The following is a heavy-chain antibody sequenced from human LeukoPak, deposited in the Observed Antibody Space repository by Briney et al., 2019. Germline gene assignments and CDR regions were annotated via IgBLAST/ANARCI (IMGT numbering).Heavy chain of an antibody. CDR1: GFTFSRYW. V-gene: IGHV3-74*01. D-gene: IGHD3-16*01. CDR3: ARGERRGHFDY. Sequence: GGSLRLSCAASGFTFSRYWMHWVRQAPGKGLLWVSRINSDGSSTYYADSVKGRFTTPRDNAKNALHLQMNSLTAEDTAVYYCARGERRGHFDYWGQGTLVTVSS. J-gene: IGHJ4*02. CDR2: INSDGSST.